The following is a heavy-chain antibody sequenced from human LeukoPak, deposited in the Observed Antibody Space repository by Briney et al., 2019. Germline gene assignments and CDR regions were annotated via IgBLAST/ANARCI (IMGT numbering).Heavy chain of an antibody. CDR2: VYYSGCT. V-gene: IGHV4-59*01. CDR1: GGSISNYY. CDR3: ARTDYGGNPLRDYYYYMDV. D-gene: IGHD4-23*01. J-gene: IGHJ6*03. Sequence: SETLSLTCTVSGGSISNYYWSWIRQPPGKGLEWIGYVYYSGCTNYNPSLKSRVTISVDTSKNQFSLKLSSVTAADTAVYYCARTDYGGNPLRDYYYYMDVWGKGTTVTVSS.